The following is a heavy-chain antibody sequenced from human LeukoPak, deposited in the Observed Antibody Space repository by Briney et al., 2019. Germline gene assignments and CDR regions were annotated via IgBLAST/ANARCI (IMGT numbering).Heavy chain of an antibody. J-gene: IGHJ4*02. CDR2: INPSGGST. Sequence: ASVKVSGKASGDTFTGYYMHWVRQAPGQGLEWMGIINPSGGSTSYAQKFQGRVTITRDMSTSTVYMELSSLRSEDTAVYYCAVGVGATAPFDYWGQGTLVTVSS. CDR3: AVGVGATAPFDY. V-gene: IGHV1-46*01. D-gene: IGHD1-26*01. CDR1: GDTFTGYY.